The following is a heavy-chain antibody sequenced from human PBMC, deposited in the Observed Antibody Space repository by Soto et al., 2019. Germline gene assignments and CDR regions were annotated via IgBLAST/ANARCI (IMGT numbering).Heavy chain of an antibody. V-gene: IGHV4-31*03. D-gene: IGHD3-10*01. CDR2: IYYSGST. CDR3: AREPVVGEQLDY. Sequence: QVQLQESGPGLVKPSQTLSLTCTVSGGSISSGGYYWSWIRQHPGKGLEWIGYIYYSGSTYYNPSLKSRVTISVDTSKNQFTLKLSSVTVADTAVYYCAREPVVGEQLDYWGQGTLVTVSS. CDR1: GGSISSGGYY. J-gene: IGHJ4*02.